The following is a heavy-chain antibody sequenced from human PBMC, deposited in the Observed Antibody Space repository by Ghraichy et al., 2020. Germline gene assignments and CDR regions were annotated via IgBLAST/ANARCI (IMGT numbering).Heavy chain of an antibody. J-gene: IGHJ4*02. CDR2: ITTTGGAT. CDR1: GFTFSNYA. V-gene: IGHV3-23*01. CDR3: AKADTVTTHPFDY. Sequence: GGSLRLSCAASGFTFSNYAMNWVRQAPGKGLGWVSSITTTGGATFYADSVKGRFTISRDNSKNTLFLQMSSLRAEDTAVYYCAKADTVTTHPFDYWGQGTLVTVSS. D-gene: IGHD4-17*01.